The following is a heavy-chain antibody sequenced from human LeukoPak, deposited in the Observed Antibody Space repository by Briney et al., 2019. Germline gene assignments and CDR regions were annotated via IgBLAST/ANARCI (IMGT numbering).Heavy chain of an antibody. Sequence: PSETLSLTCTVSGGSISGRYWSWIRQPPGKGLDWIGYIHFGGGTNYNPSLKSRVTISGDTSKNQLSLKMTSVTAADTAMYYCARYSYDSSVQDTGAFDVWGQGTMVTVSS. CDR2: IHFGGGT. CDR1: GGSISGRY. J-gene: IGHJ3*01. V-gene: IGHV4-59*11. CDR3: ARYSYDSSVQDTGAFDV. D-gene: IGHD3-22*01.